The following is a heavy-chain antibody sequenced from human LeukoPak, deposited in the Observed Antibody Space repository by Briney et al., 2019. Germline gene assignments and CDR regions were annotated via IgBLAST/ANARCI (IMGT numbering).Heavy chain of an antibody. V-gene: IGHV1-2*02. CDR1: GYTFTVYY. CDR3: ARDSGYSSGYYNFGY. Sequence: ASVKVSCKASGYTFTVYYMHWVRQAPGQGLEWMGWINPNSGGTNYAQKFQGRVTMTRDTSISTAYMELSRLRSDDTAVYYCARDSGYSSGYYNFGYWGQGTLVTVSS. J-gene: IGHJ4*02. CDR2: INPNSGGT. D-gene: IGHD3-22*01.